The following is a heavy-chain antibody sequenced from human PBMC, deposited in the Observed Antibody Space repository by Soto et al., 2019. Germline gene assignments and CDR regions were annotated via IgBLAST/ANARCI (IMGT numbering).Heavy chain of an antibody. D-gene: IGHD2-21*01. CDR2: VHYSGST. CDR1: GGSISSSSFY. Sequence: QLQLQESGPGLVKPSETLSLTCTVSGGSISSSSFYWGWIRQPPGKGLEWIGSVHYSGSTSYSPSLKSRVTVSVDTSKNQFSLKLSSVTAADTALYYCARQVSQRIATVRFPTSFDSWGQGTLVTVSS. V-gene: IGHV4-39*01. CDR3: ARQVSQRIATVRFPTSFDS. J-gene: IGHJ4*02.